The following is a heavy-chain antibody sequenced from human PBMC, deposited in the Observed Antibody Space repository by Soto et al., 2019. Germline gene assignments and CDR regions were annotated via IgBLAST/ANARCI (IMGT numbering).Heavy chain of an antibody. CDR1: GGSISSGGYY. CDR3: ASVRADSGWATGYYYHYQLDV. Sequence: LTCTVAGGSISSGGYYWSWIRQHPGKGLEWIVYIYYSGSTYYNPSLKSRVTISVDKSKNQFSLKLSSVTAADTAVYYCASVRADSGWATGYYYHYQLDVWAKRTTVPVSS. D-gene: IGHD3-10*02. J-gene: IGHJ6*03. CDR2: IYYSGST. V-gene: IGHV4-31*03.